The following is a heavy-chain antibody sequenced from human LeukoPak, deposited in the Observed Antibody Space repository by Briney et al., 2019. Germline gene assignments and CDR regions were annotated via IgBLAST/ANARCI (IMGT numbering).Heavy chain of an antibody. Sequence: SETLSLTCTVSGGSISSSSYYWGWIRQPPGKGLEWIGSIFYSGSTYYNPSLESRVTISVDTSKNQFSLKLSSVTAADTAVYYCAKARYGSGSYDGMDVWGQGTTVTVSS. V-gene: IGHV4-39*01. CDR3: AKARYGSGSYDGMDV. J-gene: IGHJ6*02. D-gene: IGHD3-10*01. CDR2: IFYSGST. CDR1: GGSISSSSYY.